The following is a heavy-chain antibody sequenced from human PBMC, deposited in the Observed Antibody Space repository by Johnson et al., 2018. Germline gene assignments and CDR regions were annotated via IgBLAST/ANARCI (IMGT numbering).Heavy chain of an antibody. CDR3: AGFCSGGTCPDY. CDR2: IHYSGST. V-gene: IGHV4-59*01. J-gene: IGHJ4*02. Sequence: QVQLQESGPGLVKPSETLSLTCSVSSGSINSYYWTWIRQPPGKGLEWIGNIHYSGSTKSNPSLKSRVTMSVDTSKKQISLSLTSVTAADTAVYYCAGFCSGGTCPDYWGQGTLVTVSS. CDR1: SGSINSYY. D-gene: IGHD2-15*01.